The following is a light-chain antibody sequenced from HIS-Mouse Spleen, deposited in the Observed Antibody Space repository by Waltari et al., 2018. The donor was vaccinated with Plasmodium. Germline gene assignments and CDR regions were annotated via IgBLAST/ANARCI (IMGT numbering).Light chain of an antibody. CDR1: ALPKKY. CDR3: DSTDSSGNHRV. Sequence: SYALTQPPSVSVSPGQTARITCSGDALPKKYAYWYQQKAGQATVLVNYEDSKPPSGIPERFSGSSSGTMATLTISGAQVEDEADYYCDSTDSSGNHRVFGGGTKLTVL. J-gene: IGLJ3*02. V-gene: IGLV3-10*01. CDR2: EDS.